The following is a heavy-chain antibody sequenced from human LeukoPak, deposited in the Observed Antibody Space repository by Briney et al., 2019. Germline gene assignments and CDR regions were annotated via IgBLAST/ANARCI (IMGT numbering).Heavy chain of an antibody. CDR1: GFTFSSYG. CDR2: IRYDGSNK. V-gene: IGHV3-30*02. Sequence: GGSLRLSYAASGFTFSSYGMHWIRQAPDKGLEWVAFIRYDGSNKYYADSVKGRFTISRDNSKNTLYLQMNSLRAEDTAVYYCARDPGSGWYQFDYWGQGTLVTVSS. D-gene: IGHD6-19*01. CDR3: ARDPGSGWYQFDY. J-gene: IGHJ4*02.